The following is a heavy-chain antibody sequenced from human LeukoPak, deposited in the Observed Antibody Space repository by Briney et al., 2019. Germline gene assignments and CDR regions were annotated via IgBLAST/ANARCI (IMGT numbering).Heavy chain of an antibody. Sequence: SVKVSCKASGGTFSSYASSWVRQAPGQGLEWMGGSIPIFGTANYAQKFQGRVTITADESTSTAYMELSSLRSEDTAVYYCSRGLYSRSSYSGMDVWGQGTTVTVSS. CDR1: GGTFSSYA. CDR2: SIPIFGTA. J-gene: IGHJ6*02. D-gene: IGHD6-6*01. V-gene: IGHV1-69*13. CDR3: SRGLYSRSSYSGMDV.